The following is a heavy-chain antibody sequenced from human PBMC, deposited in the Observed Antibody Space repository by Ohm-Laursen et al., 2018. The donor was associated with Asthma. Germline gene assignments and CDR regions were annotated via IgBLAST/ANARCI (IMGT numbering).Heavy chain of an antibody. CDR3: ARIGPEWELPGREYSLHH. V-gene: IGHV3-13*05. D-gene: IGHD1-26*01. CDR2: IGTAGDP. J-gene: IGHJ1*01. Sequence: SLRLSCTASGFTFSSYDMHWVRQATGKGLEWVSAIGTAGDPYYPGSVKGRFTISRENAKNSLYLQMNSLRAGDTAVYYCARIGPEWELPGREYSLHHWGQGTQVTVSS. CDR1: GFTFSSYD.